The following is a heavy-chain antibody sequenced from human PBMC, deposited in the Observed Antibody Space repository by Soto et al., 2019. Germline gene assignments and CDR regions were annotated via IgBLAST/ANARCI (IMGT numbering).Heavy chain of an antibody. V-gene: IGHV3-23*01. CDR2: ISATGGST. Sequence: GGSLRLSCVVSGFTFSSYAMTWVRQAPGKGLEWVSGISATGGSTNYADSVKGRFTVSRDNSKNTLFLQVNSLRAEDTAVYYCARRDGYYFDYWGQGSMVTVYS. J-gene: IGHJ4*02. CDR1: GFTFSSYA. CDR3: ARRDGYYFDY. D-gene: IGHD5-12*01.